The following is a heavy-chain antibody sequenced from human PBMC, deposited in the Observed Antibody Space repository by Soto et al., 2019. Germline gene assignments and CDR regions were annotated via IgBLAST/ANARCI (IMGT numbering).Heavy chain of an antibody. CDR1: GFTFSSYA. D-gene: IGHD3-22*01. CDR2: ISGSGGST. V-gene: IGHV3-23*01. Sequence: LRLSCAASGFTFSSYAMIWVRQAPGEGLEWVSAISGSGGSTYYADSVKGRFTITRDNSKNTLYLQMNSLRAEDTAVYYCAKSHXPGLGYYYDSSGDAIDIWGQGTMVTVSS. J-gene: IGHJ3*02. CDR3: AKSHXPGLGYYYDSSGDAIDI.